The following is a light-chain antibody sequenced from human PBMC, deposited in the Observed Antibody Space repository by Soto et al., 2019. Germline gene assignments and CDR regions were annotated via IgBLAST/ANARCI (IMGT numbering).Light chain of an antibody. CDR1: ESISSW. V-gene: IGKV1-5*02. CDR2: DVS. J-gene: IGKJ5*01. CDR3: QQSYRTPLSIT. Sequence: DIQMTQIPSTLPASVGDTVASICRGSESISSWLAWYQQKPGKAPKLLIYDVSKLRRGVPSRFSGGGSGTEFILTISSLQPEDLATYYCQQSYRTPLSITFGQGTRLEIK.